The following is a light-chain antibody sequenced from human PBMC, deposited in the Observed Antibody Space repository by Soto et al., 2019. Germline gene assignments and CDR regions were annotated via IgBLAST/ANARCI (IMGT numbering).Light chain of an antibody. CDR3: QQYGSSPYT. CDR1: QSVSSH. V-gene: IGKV3-20*01. J-gene: IGKJ2*01. Sequence: EIVMTQSRGTLSVSPGEGATVSGRASQSVSSHLAWYQQKPGQAPRLLIYGASTRATGIPARFSGSGSGTDFTLTISRLEPEDFAVYYCQQYGSSPYTFGQGTNVDIK. CDR2: GAS.